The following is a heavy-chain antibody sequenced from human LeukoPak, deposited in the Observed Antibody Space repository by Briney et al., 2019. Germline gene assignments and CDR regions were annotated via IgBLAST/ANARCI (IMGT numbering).Heavy chain of an antibody. Sequence: GGSLRLSCAASGYTFSSYQMNWVRQAPGKGLEWVSYISSSGSTTYYADSVEGRFTISRDNAKNSLYLQMNSLGAEDTAFYYCARVGSDDQYNWFDPWGEGTLVSVSS. J-gene: IGHJ5*02. D-gene: IGHD2-21*01. V-gene: IGHV3-48*03. CDR1: GYTFSSYQ. CDR3: ARVGSDDQYNWFDP. CDR2: ISSSGSTT.